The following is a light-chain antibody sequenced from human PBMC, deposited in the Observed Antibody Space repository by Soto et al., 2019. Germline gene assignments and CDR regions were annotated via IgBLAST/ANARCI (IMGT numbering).Light chain of an antibody. Sequence: DIQMTQSPSSLSASVGDRVTITCPASQDISNYLNWYQQKPGKAPKLLIYDASNLETGVPSRFSGSGSGTDFTFTISSLQPEDIATYYCQQSYSMPLTFGGGTKVDI. CDR2: DAS. J-gene: IGKJ4*01. CDR1: QDISNY. V-gene: IGKV1-33*01. CDR3: QQSYSMPLT.